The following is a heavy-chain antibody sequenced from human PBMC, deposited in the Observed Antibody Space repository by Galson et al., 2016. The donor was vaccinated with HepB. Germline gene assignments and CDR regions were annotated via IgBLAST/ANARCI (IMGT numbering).Heavy chain of an antibody. CDR1: GFTVTNYY. CDR3: ARGVGLTGPPFFDS. Sequence: SLRLSCAASGFTVTNYYMNWVRQAPGKGLEWISVIYTGDNTSYADSVKGRFVISRDKSRNTLYLHLNTLRPEDTAMYFCARGVGLTGPPFFDSWGQGALVTVSS. J-gene: IGHJ4*02. CDR2: IYTGDNT. V-gene: IGHV3-53*01. D-gene: IGHD1-20*01.